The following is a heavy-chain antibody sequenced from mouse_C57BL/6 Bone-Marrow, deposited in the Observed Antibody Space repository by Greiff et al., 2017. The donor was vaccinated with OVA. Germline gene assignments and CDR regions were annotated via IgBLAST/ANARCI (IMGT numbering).Heavy chain of an antibody. D-gene: IGHD1-2*01. Sequence: EVQLQQSGPVLVKPGDSVKMSCKASGYTFTDYYMNWVKQSHGKSLEWIGVINPYNGGTSYNQKFKGKATLTVDKSSSTAYMELNSLTSEDSAVYYCARDPLRPFDYWGQGTTLTVSS. CDR1: GYTFTDYY. CDR2: INPYNGGT. CDR3: ARDPLRPFDY. V-gene: IGHV1-19*01. J-gene: IGHJ2*01.